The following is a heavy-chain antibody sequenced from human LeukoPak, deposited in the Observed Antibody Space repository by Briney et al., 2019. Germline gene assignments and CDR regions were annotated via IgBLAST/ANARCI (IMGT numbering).Heavy chain of an antibody. V-gene: IGHV4-59*01. J-gene: IGHJ4*02. Sequence: PSETLSLTCTVSGGSISSYCWSWIRQPPGKGLEWIGYIYYSGSTNYNPSLKSRVTISVDTSKNQFSLKLSSVTAADTAVYYCARRVVDFWSGYTYYFDYWGQGTLVTVSS. CDR3: ARRVVDFWSGYTYYFDY. CDR1: GGSISSYC. D-gene: IGHD3-3*01. CDR2: IYYSGST.